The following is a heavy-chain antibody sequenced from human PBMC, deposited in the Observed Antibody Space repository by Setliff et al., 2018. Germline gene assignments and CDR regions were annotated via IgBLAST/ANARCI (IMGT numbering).Heavy chain of an antibody. D-gene: IGHD3-9*01. CDR3: ARHSAVNISPSGLGYYYIDV. CDR1: GGTFSDYH. Sequence: SETLSLTCAAYGGTFSDYHWTWIRQPPGKGLEWIGEINHSGSTNYNPSLKSRVTISVDTSKNQFSLQLRSVTAADTAIYFCARHSAVNISPSGLGYYYIDVWAKGTSVTVSS. CDR2: INHSGST. V-gene: IGHV4-34*01. J-gene: IGHJ6*03.